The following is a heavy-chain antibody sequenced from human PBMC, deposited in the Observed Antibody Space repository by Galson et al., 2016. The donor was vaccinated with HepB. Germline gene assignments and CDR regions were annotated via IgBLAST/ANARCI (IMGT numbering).Heavy chain of an antibody. Sequence: SVKVSCKASGYTFTSYGISWVRQASGQGLEWMGWIRADSANTNNAQRFQGRVTVTTDTATSTAYMELRSLRYDDTAVYYCARGYDYVWGKYYFDYWGQGTLVTVSS. CDR2: IRADSANT. V-gene: IGHV1-18*04. CDR3: ARGYDYVWGKYYFDY. D-gene: IGHD3-16*01. J-gene: IGHJ4*02. CDR1: GYTFTSYG.